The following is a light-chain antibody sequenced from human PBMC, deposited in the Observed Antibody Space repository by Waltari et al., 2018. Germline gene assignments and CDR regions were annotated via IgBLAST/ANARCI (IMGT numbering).Light chain of an antibody. V-gene: IGLV2-23*01. CDR1: SSDVGSYNL. Sequence: QSALTQPASVSGSPGQSITISCTGTSSDVGSYNLVSWYQQHPGKAPKLMIYEDNKRPSGVSYRFSGSRSGNTASLTISGLQAEDEADYYCCSYAGSFTLVFGGGTKLTVL. J-gene: IGLJ2*01. CDR3: CSYAGSFTLV. CDR2: EDN.